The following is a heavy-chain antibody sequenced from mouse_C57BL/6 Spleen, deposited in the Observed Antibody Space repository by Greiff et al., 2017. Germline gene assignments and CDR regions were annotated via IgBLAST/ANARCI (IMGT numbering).Heavy chain of an antibody. CDR3: ARGANYYGSSYWAMDY. V-gene: IGHV1-55*01. Sequence: QVQLQQPGAELVKPGASVKMSCKASGYTFTSYWITWVKQRPGQGLEWIGDIYPGSGSTNYNEKFKSKATLTVDTSSSTAYMQLSSLTSEDSAVYYCARGANYYGSSYWAMDYWGQGTSVTVSS. CDR1: GYTFTSYW. CDR2: IYPGSGST. J-gene: IGHJ4*01. D-gene: IGHD1-1*01.